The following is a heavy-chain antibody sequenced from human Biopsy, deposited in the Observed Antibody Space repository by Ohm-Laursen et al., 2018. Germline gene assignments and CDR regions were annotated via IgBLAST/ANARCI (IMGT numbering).Heavy chain of an antibody. CDR1: GYTFTDYF. J-gene: IGHJ3*01. CDR2: ISPSSGGT. D-gene: IGHD3-16*01. V-gene: IGHV1-2*02. Sequence: GASVKVSCKASGYTFTDYFLHWVRQAPGQGPEWMGWISPSSGGTNYAQKFQGRVHMIRDTSATTGYMELRSLRSDDPAVYSCARGNKNPIGGIGARSGGFDGWGQGTMVTVSS. CDR3: ARGNKNPIGGIGARSGGFDG.